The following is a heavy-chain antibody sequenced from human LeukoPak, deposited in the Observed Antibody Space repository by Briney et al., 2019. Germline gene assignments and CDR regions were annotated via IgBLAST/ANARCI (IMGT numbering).Heavy chain of an antibody. CDR3: ARGGHYYYYMDV. CDR1: GGSISSYY. V-gene: IGHV4-59*01. Sequence: RTSETLSLTCTVSGGSISSYYWSWIRQPPGKGLEWIGYIYYSGSTNYNPSLKSRVTISVDTSKNQFSLKLSSVTAADTAVYYCARGGHYYYYMDVWGKGTTVTVSS. D-gene: IGHD3-16*01. J-gene: IGHJ6*03. CDR2: IYYSGST.